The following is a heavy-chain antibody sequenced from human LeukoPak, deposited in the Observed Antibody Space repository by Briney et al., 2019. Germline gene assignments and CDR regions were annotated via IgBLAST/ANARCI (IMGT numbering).Heavy chain of an antibody. CDR3: ARLVAAGGSGSFDP. Sequence: ASVKVSCRVSGGPFSRYAIIWVRQAPGQGLEWMGWINTYTGNPTYAQDFTGRFVFSLDTSFSTAYLQIYSLKAEDTAVYYCARLVAAGGSGSFDPWGQGTLVTVSS. V-gene: IGHV7-4-1*01. CDR2: INTYTGNP. CDR1: GGPFSRYA. D-gene: IGHD6-13*01. J-gene: IGHJ5*02.